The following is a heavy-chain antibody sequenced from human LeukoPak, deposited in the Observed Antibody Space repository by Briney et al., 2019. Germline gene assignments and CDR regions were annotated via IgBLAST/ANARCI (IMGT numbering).Heavy chain of an antibody. V-gene: IGHV3-21*01. J-gene: IGHJ5*02. CDR2: ISSSSSYI. Sequence: GGSLRLSCAASGCTFSSYSMNWVCQAPGKGLEWVSSISSSSSYIYYADSVKGRFTISRDNAKNSVYLQMNSLRAEDTAVYYCARDLGSGWQYNWFDPWGQGTLVTVSS. D-gene: IGHD6-19*01. CDR3: ARDLGSGWQYNWFDP. CDR1: GCTFSSYS.